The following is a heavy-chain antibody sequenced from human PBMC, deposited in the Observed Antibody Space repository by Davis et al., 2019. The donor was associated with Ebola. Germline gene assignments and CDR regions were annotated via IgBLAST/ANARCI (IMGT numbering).Heavy chain of an antibody. CDR3: ARGNCTGGVCGYDAFDF. Sequence: MPSETLSLTCTVSGGSISSYYWSWIRQPPWKGLEWIGYIYSSGSTNYNPSLKTRVTISLDTSKNHLSLRLTSVTAADTAVYYCARGNCTGGVCGYDAFDFWGQGTMVTVSS. CDR1: GGSISSYY. D-gene: IGHD2-8*02. V-gene: IGHV4-59*01. CDR2: IYSSGST. J-gene: IGHJ3*01.